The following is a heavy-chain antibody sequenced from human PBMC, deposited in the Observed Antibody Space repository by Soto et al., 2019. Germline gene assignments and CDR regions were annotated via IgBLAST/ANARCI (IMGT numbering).Heavy chain of an antibody. J-gene: IGHJ4*02. CDR1: GLRLRIFV. Sequence: EVELLESGGGIVQPGGSLRVSWEAPGLRLRIFVLGGVGQVPGKGLEWVSAIRGTGGETFYADSVKGRFTISRDNSKNTLYLQMNSLRDEDTALYFCAQDRGWGVVSPSHDYWGQGTLVTVSS. CDR2: IRGTGGET. D-gene: IGHD2-21*01. V-gene: IGHV3-23*01. CDR3: AQDRGWGVVSPSHDY.